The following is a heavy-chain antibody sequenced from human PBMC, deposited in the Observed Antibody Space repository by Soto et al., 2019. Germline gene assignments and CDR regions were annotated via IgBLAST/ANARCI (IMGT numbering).Heavy chain of an antibody. CDR3: ARTVGAAYYFDF. V-gene: IGHV4-4*07. CDR1: GDSMSKYY. CDR2: IYTSRST. D-gene: IGHD1-26*01. Sequence: QVQLQESGPGLVKPSETLSLTCTVSGDSMSKYYWSWIRQPHGKGLEWIGRIYTSRSTNYNPSLRSRVNMSIDTSNNHFSLNLKAVTAADAAVYYCARTVGAAYYFDFWGQGALVTVSS. J-gene: IGHJ4*02.